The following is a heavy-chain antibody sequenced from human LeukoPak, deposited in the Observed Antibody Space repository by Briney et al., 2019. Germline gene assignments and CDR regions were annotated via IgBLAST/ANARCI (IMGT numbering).Heavy chain of an antibody. CDR2: MRYDGSNK. CDR3: AKGWASDCYSRSCYTQLDY. Sequence: PGESLRLSCAASGFTFSTYGMHWVRQAPGKGLEWVAFMRYDGSNKYFAASVEGRFTISRDNSKNTLYLQMNSLRAEDTAVYFCAKGWASDCYSRSCYTQLDYWGQGTLVTVSS. CDR1: GFTFSTYG. D-gene: IGHD2-2*02. J-gene: IGHJ4*02. V-gene: IGHV3-30*02.